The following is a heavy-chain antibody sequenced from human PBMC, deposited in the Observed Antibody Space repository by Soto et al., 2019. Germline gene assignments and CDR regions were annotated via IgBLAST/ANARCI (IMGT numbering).Heavy chain of an antibody. D-gene: IGHD2-15*01. J-gene: IGHJ6*02. Sequence: EVQLVESGGGLVQPGGSLRLSCAASGFTFSSYSMNWVRQAPGKGLEWVSYISSSSSTIYYADSVKGRFTISRDNAKNSLYLQMNSLRDEATAVYYCARDLDGRGGSCYPWYYYGMDVWGQGTTVTVSS. V-gene: IGHV3-48*02. CDR1: GFTFSSYS. CDR3: ARDLDGRGGSCYPWYYYGMDV. CDR2: ISSSSSTI.